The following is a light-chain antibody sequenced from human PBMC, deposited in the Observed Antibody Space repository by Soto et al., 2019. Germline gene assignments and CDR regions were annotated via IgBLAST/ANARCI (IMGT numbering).Light chain of an antibody. CDR3: SSYTSSGTHYV. CDR2: EVS. CDR1: TNDIGDYNY. V-gene: IGLV2-14*01. Sequence: QSALTQPASMSGSPGQSITISCTGTTNDIGDYNYVSWYQQHPGKAPKLIIYEVSKRPSGVSNRFSGSKSGNTASLTISGLQAEDESDYYCSSYTSSGTHYVFGTGTKVTVL. J-gene: IGLJ1*01.